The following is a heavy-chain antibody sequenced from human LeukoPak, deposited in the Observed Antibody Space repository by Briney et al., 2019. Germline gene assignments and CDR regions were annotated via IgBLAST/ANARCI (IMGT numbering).Heavy chain of an antibody. CDR1: GYTFTSYA. D-gene: IGHD1-26*01. CDR2: INTNTGNP. CDR3: ARDFPWELRTGDPSFDY. J-gene: IGHJ4*02. V-gene: IGHV7-4-1*02. Sequence: GASVKVSCKASGYTFTSYAINWMRQAPGQGLEWMGWINTNTGNPTYVQGFTGRFVFSLDTSVSTAYLQISSLKAEDTAVYYCARDFPWELRTGDPSFDYWGQGTLVTVSS.